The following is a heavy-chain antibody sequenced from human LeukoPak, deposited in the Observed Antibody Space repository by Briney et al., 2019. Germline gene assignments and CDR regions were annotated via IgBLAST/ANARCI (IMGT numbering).Heavy chain of an antibody. Sequence: PGGSLRLSCAASGFTFSSYSMNWVRQAPGKGLEWVSSISSSSSYIYYADSVKGRFTISRDNAKNSLYLQMNSLRAEDTAVYYCARDRGSSRPYYYYGMDVWGQGTTVTVSS. CDR1: GFTFSSYS. J-gene: IGHJ6*02. D-gene: IGHD6-13*01. CDR3: ARDRGSSRPYYYYGMDV. CDR2: ISSSSSYI. V-gene: IGHV3-21*01.